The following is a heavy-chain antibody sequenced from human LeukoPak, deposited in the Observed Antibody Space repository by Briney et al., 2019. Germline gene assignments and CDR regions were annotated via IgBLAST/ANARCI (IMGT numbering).Heavy chain of an antibody. D-gene: IGHD3-10*01. V-gene: IGHV4-4*02. CDR2: IYHTGST. J-gene: IGHJ3*02. CDR1: GGSISSSNW. CDR3: ARDTGGRGRLDAFDI. Sequence: RTSETLSLTCAVSGGSISSSNWWIWVRQPPGKGLEWIGEIYHTGSTNYNPSLKSRVTISVDKSKNQFSLKLNSVTAADTAMYYCARDTGGRGRLDAFDIWGQGTMVTVSS.